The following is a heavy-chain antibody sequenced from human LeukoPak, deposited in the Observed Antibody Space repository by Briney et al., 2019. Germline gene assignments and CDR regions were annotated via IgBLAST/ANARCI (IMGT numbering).Heavy chain of an antibody. CDR2: INPNSGGT. CDR3: ARAEGSGTENWFDP. V-gene: IGHV1-2*02. D-gene: IGHD3-10*01. Sequence: ASVKVSCKASGYTFTGYYMHWVRQAPGQGLEWMGWINPNSGGTNYAQKFQGRVTMTRDTSISTAYMELSRLRSDDTAVYYCARAEGSGTENWFDPWGQGTLVTVSS. CDR1: GYTFTGYY. J-gene: IGHJ5*02.